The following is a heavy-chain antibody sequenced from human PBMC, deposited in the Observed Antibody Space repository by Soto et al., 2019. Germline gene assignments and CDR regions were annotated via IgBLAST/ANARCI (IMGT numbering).Heavy chain of an antibody. CDR2: IYPGDSDT. Sequence: PGESLKISCKGSGYSFTSYWIGWVRQMPGKGLEWMGIIYPGDSDTRYSPSFQGQVTISADKSISTAYLQWSSLKASDTAMYYCARRGYSGYDSPTNHFDYWGQGTLVTVSS. CDR1: GYSFTSYW. CDR3: ARRGYSGYDSPTNHFDY. J-gene: IGHJ4*02. V-gene: IGHV5-51*01. D-gene: IGHD5-12*01.